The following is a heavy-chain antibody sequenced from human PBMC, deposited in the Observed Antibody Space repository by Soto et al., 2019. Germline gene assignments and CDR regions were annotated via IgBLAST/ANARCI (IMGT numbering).Heavy chain of an antibody. CDR1: GFTFSSYG. CDR3: ARGPRESERGYCYYGMDV. V-gene: IGHV3-33*01. Sequence: SGGGVVQPGRSLRLSCAASGFTFSSYGMHWVRQAPGKGLEWVAVIWDDGSNKYYADSVKGRFTISRDNSTNTLYLQMNRLRAEDTAVYYCARGPRESERGYCYYGMDVWGQGTTVTVSS. CDR2: IWDDGSNK. D-gene: IGHD1-26*01. J-gene: IGHJ6*02.